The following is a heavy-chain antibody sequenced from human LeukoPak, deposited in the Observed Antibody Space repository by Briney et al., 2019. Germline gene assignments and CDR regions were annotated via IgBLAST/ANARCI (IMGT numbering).Heavy chain of an antibody. CDR1: GGSIRSYF. CDR3: ARAGYTSTWTFDY. D-gene: IGHD6-13*01. Sequence: SKTLSLTCSVSGGSIRSYFWGWIRQSAGKGLEHIGRIYTTGSTNYNPSLRSRVTMSVGTSKNQFSLNLKSVNAADTAVYYCARAGYTSTWTFDYWGQGILLTVSS. V-gene: IGHV4-4*07. CDR2: IYTTGST. J-gene: IGHJ4*02.